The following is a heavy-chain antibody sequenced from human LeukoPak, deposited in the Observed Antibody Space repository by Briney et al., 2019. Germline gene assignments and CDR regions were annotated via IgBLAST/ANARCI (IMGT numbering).Heavy chain of an antibody. CDR1: PGSFTGTPHY. CDR2: IYYSGST. D-gene: IGHD1-26*01. CDR3: ASEWELLRIAFDI. V-gene: IGHV4-39*01. J-gene: IGHJ3*02. Sequence: SDTLSLTCSVSPGSFTGTPHYWAWIRQSPGKGLEWIGSIYYSGSTYYNPSLKSRVTISVDTSKNQFSLKLSSVTAADTAVYYCASEWELLRIAFDIWGQGTMVTVSS.